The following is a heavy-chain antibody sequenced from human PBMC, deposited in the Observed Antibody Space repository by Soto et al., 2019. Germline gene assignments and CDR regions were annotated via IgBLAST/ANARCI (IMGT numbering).Heavy chain of an antibody. CDR3: DGTAACY. V-gene: IGHV1-8*03. Sequence: QVQVVQSRAEVKKPGASVKVSCKTSGYTFTKYDINWVRQAPGQGLEWMGWVSPDHGNAGYAPQFQGRITSTSDTSTSTVYMELNNLSSDDPAVYFCDGTAACYWGQGTMVTVSP. CDR1: GYTFTKYD. J-gene: IGHJ4*02. D-gene: IGHD6-25*01. CDR2: VSPDHGNA.